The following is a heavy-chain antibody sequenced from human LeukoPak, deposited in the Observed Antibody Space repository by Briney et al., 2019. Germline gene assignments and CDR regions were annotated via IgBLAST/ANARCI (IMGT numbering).Heavy chain of an antibody. CDR3: AKDVGYSSTFTFEY. Sequence: PGGSLRLSCTASGFTFDDYAMHWVRQAPGKGLGLVSGIVWNSGSIDYADSVKGRFTISRDNAKNSLYLQMNSLRTEDTALYYCAKDVGYSSTFTFEYWGQGTLVTVSS. D-gene: IGHD6-19*01. V-gene: IGHV3-9*01. CDR2: IVWNSGSI. J-gene: IGHJ4*02. CDR1: GFTFDDYA.